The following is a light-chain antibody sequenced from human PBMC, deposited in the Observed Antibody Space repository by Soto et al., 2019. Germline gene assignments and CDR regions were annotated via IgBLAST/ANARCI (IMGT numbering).Light chain of an antibody. V-gene: IGKV1-5*03. CDR1: QSVGTW. CDR2: KAS. CDR3: QQYGSSGT. Sequence: IQMKNSPSALSAAVEERGTSTCRASQSVGTWLAWYQQKPGKAPKPRIYKASGLESGVPSRFTGSGSGTDFTLTISRLEPEDFAVYYCQQYGSSGTFGQGTKVDI. J-gene: IGKJ1*01.